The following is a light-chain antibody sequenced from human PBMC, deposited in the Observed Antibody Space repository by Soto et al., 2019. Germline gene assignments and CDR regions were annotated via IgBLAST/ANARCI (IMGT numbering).Light chain of an antibody. V-gene: IGLV2-14*01. Sequence: QSALTQPASVSGSPGQSITISCTGTSSDVGGYNYVSWYQQHPGKAPKLMIYDVSNRPSGVSNRFSGSKSGNTASLTISGLQAEEEADYYCSSYTSSSLVVFGGGIKLTVL. CDR3: SSYTSSSLVV. CDR2: DVS. CDR1: SSDVGGYNY. J-gene: IGLJ2*01.